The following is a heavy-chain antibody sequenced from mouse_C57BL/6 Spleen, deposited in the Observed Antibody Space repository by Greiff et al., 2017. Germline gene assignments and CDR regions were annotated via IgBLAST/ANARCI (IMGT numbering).Heavy chain of an antibody. CDR3: ARSDYDYPYYAMDY. D-gene: IGHD2-4*01. Sequence: QVQLQQSGAELVKPGASVKISCKASGYAFSRYWMNWVKQRPGQGLEWIGQIYPGDGDTNYNGKFKGQATLTADKSSSTAYLQLSSLAADDAAVYVRARSDYDYPYYAMDYWGQGTSVTVSS. V-gene: IGHV1-80*01. CDR1: GYAFSRYW. J-gene: IGHJ4*01. CDR2: IYPGDGDT.